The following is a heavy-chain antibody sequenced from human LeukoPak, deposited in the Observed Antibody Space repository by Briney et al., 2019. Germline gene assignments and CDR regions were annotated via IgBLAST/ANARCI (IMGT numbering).Heavy chain of an antibody. V-gene: IGHV3-21*01. D-gene: IGHD6-13*01. CDR3: ARDLTSIAAAGPDAFDI. J-gene: IGHJ3*02. CDR2: ISSSSRYI. Sequence: PGGSLRLSCAASGFTFSSYSMNWVRQAPGKGLEWVSSISSSSRYIYYADSVKGRSTISRDNAKNSLYLQMNSLRAEDTAVYYCARDLTSIAAAGPDAFDIWGQGTMVTVSS. CDR1: GFTFSSYS.